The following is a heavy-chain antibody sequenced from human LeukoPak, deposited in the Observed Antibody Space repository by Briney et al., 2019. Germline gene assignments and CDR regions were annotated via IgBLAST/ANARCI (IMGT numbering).Heavy chain of an antibody. Sequence: SETLSLTCAVYGGSFSGYYWSWIRQPPGKGLEWIGEINHSGSTNYNPSLKSRVTISVDTSKNQFSLKLSSVTAAATAVYYCARKSRGVLWFGDRSGYFDYWGQGTLVTVSS. J-gene: IGHJ4*02. V-gene: IGHV4-34*01. CDR2: INHSGST. CDR3: ARKSRGVLWFGDRSGYFDY. CDR1: GGSFSGYY. D-gene: IGHD3-10*01.